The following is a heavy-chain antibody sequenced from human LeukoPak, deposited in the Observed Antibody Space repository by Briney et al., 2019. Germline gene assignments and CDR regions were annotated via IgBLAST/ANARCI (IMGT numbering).Heavy chain of an antibody. V-gene: IGHV3-53*01. CDR1: GFTVSSNY. J-gene: IGHJ6*02. CDR3: ARGNYYDFWSGPPPGMDV. Sequence: PGGSLRLSCAASGFTVSSNYMSWVRQAPGKGLEWVSVIYSGGSTYYADSVKGRFTISRDNSKNTLYLQMNSLRAEDTAVYYCARGNYYDFWSGPPPGMDVWGQGTTVTVSS. CDR2: IYSGGST. D-gene: IGHD3-3*01.